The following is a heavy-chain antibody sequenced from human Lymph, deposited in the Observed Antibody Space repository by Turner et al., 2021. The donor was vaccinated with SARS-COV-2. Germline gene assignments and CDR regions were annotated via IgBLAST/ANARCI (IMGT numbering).Heavy chain of an antibody. V-gene: IGHV4-31*03. Sequence: QGQLQESGPGLVKPSETVALTCTVSGGSISSGGYYWSGIRQHPGKGVEWIGYIYYSGSTYYNTSLKSRVTISEDTSKNQFSLKLSSVTAADTAVYYCARWTGWPAYWGQGTLVTVSS. CDR2: IYYSGST. CDR1: GGSISSGGYY. J-gene: IGHJ4*02. CDR3: ARWTGWPAY. D-gene: IGHD5-12*01.